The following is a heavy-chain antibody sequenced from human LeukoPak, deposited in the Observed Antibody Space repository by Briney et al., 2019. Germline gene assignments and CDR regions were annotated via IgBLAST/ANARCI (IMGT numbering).Heavy chain of an antibody. Sequence: GGSLRLSCAASGFTFSNCAITWVRQAPGKGLEWVSTISCGGDNTDYADSVKGRFTVSRDKSKNTVYLQINSLRAEDTAIYFCAKGGQGYYDIAYWGQGTLVSVSS. V-gene: IGHV3-23*01. D-gene: IGHD3-22*01. CDR3: AKGGQGYYDIAY. J-gene: IGHJ4*02. CDR1: GFTFSNCA. CDR2: ISCGGDNT.